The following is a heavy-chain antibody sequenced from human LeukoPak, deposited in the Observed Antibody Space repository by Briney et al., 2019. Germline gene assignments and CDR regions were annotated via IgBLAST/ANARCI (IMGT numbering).Heavy chain of an antibody. D-gene: IGHD1-26*01. CDR3: ARDRSNSEY. CDR1: GYGFSTYG. V-gene: IGHV1-18*01. J-gene: IGHJ4*02. CDR2: ISVDNGNT. Sequence: ASVKVSCKTSGYGFSTYGISWVRQAPGQGLEWLGWISVDNGNTNYAQKFQDRVTITTDTSTSTVYMELTSLKSGDTAVYYCARDRSNSEYWGQGTLVTVSS.